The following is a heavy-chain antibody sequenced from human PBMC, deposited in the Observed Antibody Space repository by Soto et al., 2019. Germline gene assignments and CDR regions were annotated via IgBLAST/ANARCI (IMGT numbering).Heavy chain of an antibody. CDR2: ISWNSGSI. Sequence: SLRLSCAASGFTFDDYAMHWVRQAPGKGLEWVSGISWNSGSIGYADSVKGRFTISRDNAKNSLYLQMNSLRAEDTALYYCAKGGGYCSGGSCYLGGYYFDYWGQGTLVTVSS. CDR1: GFTFDDYA. CDR3: AKGGGYCSGGSCYLGGYYFDY. V-gene: IGHV3-9*01. D-gene: IGHD2-15*01. J-gene: IGHJ4*02.